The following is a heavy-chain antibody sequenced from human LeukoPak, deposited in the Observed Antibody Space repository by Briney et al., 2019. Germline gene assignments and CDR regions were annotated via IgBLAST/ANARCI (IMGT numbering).Heavy chain of an antibody. CDR1: GFTFSSYS. J-gene: IGHJ4*02. Sequence: GGSLRLSCAASGFTFSSYSMNWVRQAPGKGLEWVSSISSSSSYIYYADSVKGRFTISRDNAKNSLYPQMNSLRAEDTAVYYCARIPRMADYYDSSGSDYWGQGTLVTVSS. CDR3: ARIPRMADYYDSSGSDY. CDR2: ISSSSSYI. D-gene: IGHD3-22*01. V-gene: IGHV3-21*01.